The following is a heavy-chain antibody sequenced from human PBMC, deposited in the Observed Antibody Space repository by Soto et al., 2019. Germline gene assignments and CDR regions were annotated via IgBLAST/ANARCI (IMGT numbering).Heavy chain of an antibody. V-gene: IGHV1-3*01. D-gene: IGHD2-2*01. CDR3: GRDGCSSTSCYGGGDY. Sequence: ASVKVSCKASGYTFTSYAMHWVRQAPGQRLEWMGWINAGNGNTKYSQKFQGRVTITRDTSASTAYMELSSLRSEDTAVYYCGRDGCSSTSCYGGGDYWGQGTLVTVSS. CDR2: INAGNGNT. J-gene: IGHJ4*02. CDR1: GYTFTSYA.